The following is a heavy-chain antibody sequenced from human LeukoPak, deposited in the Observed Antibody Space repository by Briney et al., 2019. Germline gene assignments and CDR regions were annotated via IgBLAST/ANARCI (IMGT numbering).Heavy chain of an antibody. Sequence: SETLSLTCTVSGGSISSGDYYWSWIRQPPGKGLEWIGYIYCSGSTYYNPSLKSRVTISVDTSKNQFSLKLSSVTAADTAVYYCAREIPTEGSYGPRFDYWGQGTLVTVSS. CDR1: GGSISSGDYY. CDR3: AREIPTEGSYGPRFDY. V-gene: IGHV4-30-4*01. CDR2: IYCSGST. J-gene: IGHJ4*02. D-gene: IGHD5-18*01.